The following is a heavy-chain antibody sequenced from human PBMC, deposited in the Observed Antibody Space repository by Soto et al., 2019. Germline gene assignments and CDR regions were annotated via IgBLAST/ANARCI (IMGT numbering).Heavy chain of an antibody. Sequence: EVQLVESGGGLAQPGRSLRLSCVGSGFIFEDYDMHWVRQVQGKGLEWVSSISSNSGAIKYADSVKGRFTLSRDNAKNSMYLEMNSLRVEDMDFYFCVKGTFSSSKVIFDYWGQGTLVTVSS. D-gene: IGHD6-6*01. CDR3: VKGTFSSSKVIFDY. V-gene: IGHV3-9*03. CDR2: ISSNSGAI. CDR1: GFIFEDYD. J-gene: IGHJ4*02.